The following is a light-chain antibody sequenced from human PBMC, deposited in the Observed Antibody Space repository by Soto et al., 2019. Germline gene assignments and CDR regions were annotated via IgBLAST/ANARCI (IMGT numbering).Light chain of an antibody. CDR1: SSNLGSNS. CDR2: SDN. V-gene: IGLV1-44*01. Sequence: QSVLTQLPSASGTPGQRVTISCSGSSSNLGSNSVNWYQQVPGTAPKLLISSDNQRPSGVPDRFYGSQSGTSASLAISGLQSEDEADYHCGAWDDSLNGWVFGGGTKVTVL. CDR3: GAWDDSLNGWV. J-gene: IGLJ3*02.